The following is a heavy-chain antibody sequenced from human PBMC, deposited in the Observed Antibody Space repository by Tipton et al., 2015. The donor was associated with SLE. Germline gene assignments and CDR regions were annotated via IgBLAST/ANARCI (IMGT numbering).Heavy chain of an antibody. CDR2: IYNSGTT. D-gene: IGHD3-10*02. Sequence: TLSLTCTVSGDSISSAGYYWTWIRQYPGEGLEWIGNIYNSGTTNSSPSLKSRVTMSIDTSKNQFSLKLNSVTAADTAVYYCARGMLTWRGAIVGVDVWGQGTTVNVSS. J-gene: IGHJ6*02. CDR1: GDSISSAGYY. V-gene: IGHV4-31*03. CDR3: ARGMLTWRGAIVGVDV.